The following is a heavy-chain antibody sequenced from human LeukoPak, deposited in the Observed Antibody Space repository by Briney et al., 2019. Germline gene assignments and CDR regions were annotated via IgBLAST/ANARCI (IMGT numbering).Heavy chain of an antibody. CDR1: GFTFSSYW. CDR3: AKARAGNYYYDSSDY. Sequence: PGGSLRLSCAASGFTFSSYWMHWVRQGPGKGLEWVSAISGSGASTYYAGSVKGRFTISRDNSKNTLYLQMNSLRVEDTAVYYCAKARAGNYYYDSSDYWGQGTLVTVSS. CDR2: ISGSGAST. D-gene: IGHD3-22*01. V-gene: IGHV3-23*01. J-gene: IGHJ4*02.